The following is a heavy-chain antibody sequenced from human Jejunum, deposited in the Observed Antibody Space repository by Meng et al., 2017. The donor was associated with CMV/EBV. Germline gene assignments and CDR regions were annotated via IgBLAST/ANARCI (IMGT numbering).Heavy chain of an antibody. CDR1: GGSVSSTNYY. Sequence: VSGGSVSSTNYYGSWIRQTPGKGLEWIGYIYNSETTNYNPSLKSRVAMSVDTSRNQFSLKVTSMTAADTAVYYCASGPIRGFLHYWGQGTLVTVSS. J-gene: IGHJ4*02. D-gene: IGHD3-10*01. CDR3: ASGPIRGFLHY. CDR2: IYNSETT. V-gene: IGHV4-30-4*01.